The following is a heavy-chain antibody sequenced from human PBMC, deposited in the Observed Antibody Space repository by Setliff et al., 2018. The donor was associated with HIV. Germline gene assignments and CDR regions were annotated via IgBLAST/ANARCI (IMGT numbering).Heavy chain of an antibody. D-gene: IGHD4-4*01. V-gene: IGHV3-66*02. CDR3: ARVVNPDSSDYYFYYMDV. J-gene: IGHJ6*03. CDR1: GFTFSIYA. Sequence: PGGSLRLSCAASGFTFSIYAMSWVRQAPGKGLEWVSLLYSGYSTSYADSVKGRFTVARGNSRNTLLLHMDGLRPEDTAVYYCARVVNPDSSDYYFYYMDVWGKGTTVTVSS. CDR2: LYSGYST.